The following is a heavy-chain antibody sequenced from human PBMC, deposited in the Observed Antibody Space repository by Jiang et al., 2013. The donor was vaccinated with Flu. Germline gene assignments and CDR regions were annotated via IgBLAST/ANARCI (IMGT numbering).Heavy chain of an antibody. Sequence: VQLLESGGGLVKPGGSLRLSCAASGFTFSSYSMNWVRQAPGKGLEWVSSISSSSSYIYYADSVKGRFTISRDNAKNSLYLQMNSLRAEDTAVYYCARDLWDCSGGSCGPILDYYYYYGMDVWGQGTTVTVSS. V-gene: IGHV3-21*01. CDR3: ARDLWDCSGGSCGPILDYYYYYGMDV. J-gene: IGHJ6*02. CDR1: GFTFSSYS. CDR2: ISSSSSYI. D-gene: IGHD2-15*01.